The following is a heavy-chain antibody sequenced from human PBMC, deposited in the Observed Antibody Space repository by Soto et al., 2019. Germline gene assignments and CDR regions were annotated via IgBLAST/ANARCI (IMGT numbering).Heavy chain of an antibody. V-gene: IGHV1-69*13. J-gene: IGHJ6*02. CDR3: ARVAEQQLVDGPWGDYYYGMDV. D-gene: IGHD6-13*01. CDR2: IIPIFGTA. CDR1: GATFSSYA. Sequence: SVNVSCKASGATFSSYAISWVRQAPGQGVEWMGGIIPIFGTANYAQKFEGRVTINVDESTSTAYVELSSLRSEDTDVYYCARVAEQQLVDGPWGDYYYGMDVGG.